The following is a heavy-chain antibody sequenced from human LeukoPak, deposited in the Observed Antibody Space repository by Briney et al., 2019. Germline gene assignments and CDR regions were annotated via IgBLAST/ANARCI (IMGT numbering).Heavy chain of an antibody. J-gene: IGHJ5*02. CDR3: ARLISRYYDILTTNWFDP. CDR2: ISSSGSTI. Sequence: KPGGSLRLSCAASGFTFSDYYMSWIRQAPGKGLEWVSYISSSGSTIYYADSVKGRFTISRDNAKNSLYLQMSSLRAEDTAVYYCARLISRYYDILTTNWFDPWGQGTLVTVSS. V-gene: IGHV3-11*04. D-gene: IGHD3-9*01. CDR1: GFTFSDYY.